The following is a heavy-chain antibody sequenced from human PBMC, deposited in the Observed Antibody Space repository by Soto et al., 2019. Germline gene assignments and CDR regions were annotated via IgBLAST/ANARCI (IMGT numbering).Heavy chain of an antibody. CDR1: GFTFSSYA. J-gene: IGHJ4*02. Sequence: PGGSLRLSCAASGFTFSSYAMSWVRQAPGKGLEWVSAISGGGGSTYYADSVKGRFTISRDNSKNTLYLQMNSLRAEDTAVYYCAKDPCGGDCYAFDYWGQGTLVTVSS. V-gene: IGHV3-23*01. CDR2: ISGGGGST. D-gene: IGHD2-21*02. CDR3: AKDPCGGDCYAFDY.